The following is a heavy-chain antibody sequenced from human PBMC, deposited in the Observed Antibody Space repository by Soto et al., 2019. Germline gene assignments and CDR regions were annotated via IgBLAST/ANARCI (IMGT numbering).Heavy chain of an antibody. CDR1: GYTFTSYG. CDR2: ISAYNGNT. CDR3: ARDAYYYDSAGYYYQFDY. Sequence: ASVKVSCKASGYTFTSYGISWVRQAPGQGLEWMGWISAYNGNTNYAQNLQGRVTMTTDTSTSTAYMELRSLRSDDTAVYYCARDAYYYDSAGYYYQFDYWGQGTLVTVSS. D-gene: IGHD3-22*01. J-gene: IGHJ4*02. V-gene: IGHV1-18*01.